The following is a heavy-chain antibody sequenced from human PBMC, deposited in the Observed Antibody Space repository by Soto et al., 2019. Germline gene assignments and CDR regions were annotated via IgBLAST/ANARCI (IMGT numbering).Heavy chain of an antibody. CDR3: ARDRGGRSDY. CDR1: GGSISSYY. Sequence: LSLTCTVSGGSISSYYWSWIRQPPGKGLEWIGYIYYSGSTNYNPSLKSRVTISVDTSKNQFSLKLSSVTAADTAVYYCARDRGGRSDYWGQGTLVTVSS. CDR2: IYYSGST. J-gene: IGHJ4*02. D-gene: IGHD2-15*01. V-gene: IGHV4-59*01.